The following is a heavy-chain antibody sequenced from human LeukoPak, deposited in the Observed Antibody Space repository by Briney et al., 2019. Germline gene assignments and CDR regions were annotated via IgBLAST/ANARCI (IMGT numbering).Heavy chain of an antibody. CDR1: GGTFSSYA. D-gene: IGHD2-2*01. V-gene: IGHV1-69*13. CDR2: IIPIFGTA. CDR3: ASYPFLYCSSTSCQGGFYFDY. Sequence: SVKVFCKASGGTFSSYAISWVRQAPGQGLEWMGGIIPIFGTANYAQKFQGRVTITADESTSTAYMELSSLRSEDTAVYYCASYPFLYCSSTSCQGGFYFDYWGQGTLVTVSS. J-gene: IGHJ4*02.